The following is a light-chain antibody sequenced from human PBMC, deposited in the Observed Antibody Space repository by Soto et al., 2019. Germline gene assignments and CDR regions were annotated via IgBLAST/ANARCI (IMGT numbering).Light chain of an antibody. CDR3: EYYNGNSYT. CDR2: QAS. J-gene: IGKJ2*01. Sequence: DIQMTQSPSTLSASVGDRVAITCRASQSVSGWLAWYQQKPGNVPKLLNYQASTLEDGVPSRFSGSGSGTEFTLNISSLQPDDSTSYYCEYYNGNSYTCGPGTILEIK. V-gene: IGKV1-5*03. CDR1: QSVSGW.